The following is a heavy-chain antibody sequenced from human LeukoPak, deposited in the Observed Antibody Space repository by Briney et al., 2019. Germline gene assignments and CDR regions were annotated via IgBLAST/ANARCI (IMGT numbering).Heavy chain of an antibody. D-gene: IGHD6-19*01. CDR1: GLTFSSYA. CDR2: ISSNGGST. CDR3: VKSGVHSNGWYGDFFDY. Sequence: GGSLRLSCSASGLTFSSYAIHWVRQAPGKGLEYISSISSNGGSTYYADSVKGRFTISRENSKNPLYLQMSSLRAEDTAVYYCVKSGVHSNGWYGDFFDYWGQGTLVTVSS. V-gene: IGHV3-64D*06. J-gene: IGHJ4*02.